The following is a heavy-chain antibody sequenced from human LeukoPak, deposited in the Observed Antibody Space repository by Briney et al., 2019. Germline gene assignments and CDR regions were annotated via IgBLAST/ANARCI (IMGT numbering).Heavy chain of an antibody. CDR3: ARLPKYSRPLDY. J-gene: IGHJ4*02. Sequence: ASVKASCKASGYTFTSYDINWVRQATGQGLEWMGWMNPNSGNTAYAQKFQGGVTMSRDTSISTAYMELSSLRSEDTAVYYCARLPKYSRPLDYWGQGTLVTVSS. CDR1: GYTFTSYD. D-gene: IGHD6-6*01. CDR2: MNPNSGNT. V-gene: IGHV1-8*01.